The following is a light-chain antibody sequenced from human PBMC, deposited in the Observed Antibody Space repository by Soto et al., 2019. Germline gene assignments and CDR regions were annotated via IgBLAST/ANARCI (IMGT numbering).Light chain of an antibody. V-gene: IGLV2-14*01. Sequence: QSALTQPASVSGSPGQSITISCTGSSSDIGDYNYVSWYQQHPGKAPKLMIYEVSNRPSGVSNRFSGSKSGNTASLTISGLQAEDEADYYCSSYTSISTCAFGGGTKLTVL. CDR3: SSYTSISTCA. CDR1: SSDIGDYNY. CDR2: EVS. J-gene: IGLJ2*01.